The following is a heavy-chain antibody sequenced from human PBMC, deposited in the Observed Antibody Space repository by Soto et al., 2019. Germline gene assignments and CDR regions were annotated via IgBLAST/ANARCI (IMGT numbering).Heavy chain of an antibody. CDR2: IYYSGST. D-gene: IGHD3-22*01. CDR1: GGSVSSGSYY. J-gene: IGHJ5*02. Sequence: WETLSLTCTVSGGSVSSGSYYWSWIRQPPGKGLEWIGYIYYSGSTNYDPSLKSRVSISVDTSKNQISLKLSSVTAADTAVYYCARASVDYYDSSGYYLNWFDPWGQGTLVTVSS. V-gene: IGHV4-61*01. CDR3: ARASVDYYDSSGYYLNWFDP.